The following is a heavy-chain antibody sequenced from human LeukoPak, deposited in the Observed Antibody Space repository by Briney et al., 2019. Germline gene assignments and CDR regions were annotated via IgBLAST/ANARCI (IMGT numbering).Heavy chain of an antibody. CDR3: AKEGSGWYYLDY. CDR1: GFTFSTSA. D-gene: IGHD6-19*01. V-gene: IGHV3-30*02. CDR2: IESDGSKE. J-gene: IGHJ4*02. Sequence: GGSLRLSCAASGFTFSTSAMNWVRQAPGKGLEWVTFIESDGSKEYYADSVKGRFTISRDNSMNTVNVQMNSLRPEDTAVYYCAKEGSGWYYLDYWGQGTVVTVSA.